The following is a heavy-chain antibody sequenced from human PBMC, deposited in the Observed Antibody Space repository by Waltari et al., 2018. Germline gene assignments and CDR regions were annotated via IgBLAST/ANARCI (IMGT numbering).Heavy chain of an antibody. Sequence: DVQLVESGGGLVQPGGSLRLSGTASGFSFSRSEMNWVRQAPGKGLEWVSYIYANGGTTYYADSVKGRFTISRDNAKDSLYLEMTSLRAEDTAIYYCARKIGYYYYYGMDLWGQGTTVTVSS. CDR2: IYANGGTT. D-gene: IGHD6-13*01. CDR1: GFSFSRSE. CDR3: ARKIGYYYYYGMDL. J-gene: IGHJ6*02. V-gene: IGHV3-48*03.